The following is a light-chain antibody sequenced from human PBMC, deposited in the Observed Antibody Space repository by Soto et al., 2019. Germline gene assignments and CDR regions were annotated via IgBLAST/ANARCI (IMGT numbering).Light chain of an antibody. V-gene: IGKV1-8*01. J-gene: IGKJ1*01. Sequence: AIRMTQSPSSFSASTGDRVTITCRASQGISSYLAWYQQKPGKAPKLLIYAASTLQSGVPSRFSGSGSGTDFTLTISCLQSEDFATYYCQQYYSSLGTFGQGTKVEIK. CDR3: QQYYSSLGT. CDR2: AAS. CDR1: QGISSY.